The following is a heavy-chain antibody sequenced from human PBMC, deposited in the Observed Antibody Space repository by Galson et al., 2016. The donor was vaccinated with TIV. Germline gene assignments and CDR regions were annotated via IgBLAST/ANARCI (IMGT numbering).Heavy chain of an antibody. V-gene: IGHV4-59*12. J-gene: IGHJ6*02. CDR1: GGSISDYY. CDR3: ASGSVEVPDTPRDSYYGLDV. Sequence: SETLSLTCTVSGGSISDYYWSWIRQPPGMGLEWIGEIYESGSISYNPSLKTRVTISVDKSKKHCSLNLTSVTAADTAVNYCASGSVEVPDTPRDSYYGLDVWGQGTTVTVSS. CDR2: IYESGSI. D-gene: IGHD2-2*01.